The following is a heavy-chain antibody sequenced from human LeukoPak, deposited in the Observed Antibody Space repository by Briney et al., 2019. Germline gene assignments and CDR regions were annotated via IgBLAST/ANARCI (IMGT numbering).Heavy chain of an antibody. D-gene: IGHD3-3*01. CDR1: GGSISSGTYY. CDR2: IYNSGST. CDR3: ASYDFWSGYTYDH. V-gene: IGHV4-39*01. Sequence: KPSETLSLTRTVSGGSISSGTYYWGWIRQPPGKGLEWIGSIYNSGSTYYNPSLKSRVTISVDTSKNQFSLKLSSVTAADTAVYYCASYDFWSGYTYDHWGQGTLVTVSS. J-gene: IGHJ4*02.